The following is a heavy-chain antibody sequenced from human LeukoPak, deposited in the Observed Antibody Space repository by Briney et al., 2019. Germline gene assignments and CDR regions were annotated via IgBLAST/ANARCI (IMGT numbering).Heavy chain of an antibody. V-gene: IGHV3-64*01. CDR1: GFTFSSFR. CDR2: ITTDGGRT. J-gene: IGHJ4*02. D-gene: IGHD4-17*01. CDR3: AREPAFGDLDY. Sequence: PGGSLRLSCVASGFTFSSFRMHWVRQAPGKGLEYVSAITTDGGRTFYVNSVEGRSTVSRDNSKNTLYLQMGGLRTEDTAVYYCAREPAFGDLDYWGQGTLVTVSS.